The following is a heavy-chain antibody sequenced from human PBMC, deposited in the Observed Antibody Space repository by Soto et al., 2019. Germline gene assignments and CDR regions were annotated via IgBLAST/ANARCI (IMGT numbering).Heavy chain of an antibody. D-gene: IGHD1-26*01. V-gene: IGHV4-39*01. J-gene: IGHJ4*02. CDR2: IYYSGRT. CDR3: ARHLGPTGPNY. Sequence: QLQLQESGPGLVKPSETLSLTCTVSDASISSNTYSWGWIRQPPGKGLEWIGSIYYSGRTYYNPSLTSRVTLSVDTSKNQFSLKLTSVTAADTAVYYCARHLGPTGPNYWGQGTLVTVSS. CDR1: DASISSNTYS.